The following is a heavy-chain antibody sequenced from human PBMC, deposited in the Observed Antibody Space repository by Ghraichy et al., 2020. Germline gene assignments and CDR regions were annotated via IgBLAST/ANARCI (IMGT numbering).Heavy chain of an antibody. CDR1: GFTFSNYF. CDR3: ARGGAVGYRSAAFDY. D-gene: IGHD5-18*01. J-gene: IGHJ4*02. CDR2: IKGDVSRS. V-gene: IGHV3-74*01. Sequence: GGSLRLSCAASGFTFSNYFMHWVRQVPGKGLVWVSGIKGDVSRSDYADFVRGRFTISRDNAKNTLYLEMNSLRDDDTAFYYCARGGAVGYRSAAFDYWGQGIMVTGSS.